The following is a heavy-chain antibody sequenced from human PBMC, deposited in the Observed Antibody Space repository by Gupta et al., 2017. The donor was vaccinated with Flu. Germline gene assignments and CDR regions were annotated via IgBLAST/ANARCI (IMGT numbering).Heavy chain of an antibody. V-gene: IGHV3-21*01. J-gene: IGHJ4*02. CDR2: IDGSSSYI. D-gene: IGHD6-6*01. CDR3: ARGSIAARQGFDY. Sequence: VRQAPGKGLEWGSSIDGSSSYIYYADSLKGRFTISRDNAKNSLYLQMNSLRAEDTAVYYCARGSIAARQGFDYWGQGTLVTVSS.